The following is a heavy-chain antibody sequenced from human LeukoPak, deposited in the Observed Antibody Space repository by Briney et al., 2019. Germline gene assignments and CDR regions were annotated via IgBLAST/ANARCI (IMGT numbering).Heavy chain of an antibody. V-gene: IGHV1-18*01. CDR2: ISTYNGKT. Sequence: ASVKVSCKAPGYIFSSHAINWVRQAPGQGLEWMGWISTYNGKTKYAERLQDRVTMTTNTSTSTAYMELRSLRSDDTAVYYCARGIGAAKYFDLWGRGTLVTVSS. CDR1: GYIFSSHA. D-gene: IGHD6-13*01. CDR3: ARGIGAAKYFDL. J-gene: IGHJ2*01.